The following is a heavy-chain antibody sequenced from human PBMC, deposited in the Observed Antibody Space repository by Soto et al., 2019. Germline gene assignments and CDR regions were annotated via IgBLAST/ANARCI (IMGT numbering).Heavy chain of an antibody. CDR1: GFTFSSYE. J-gene: IGHJ6*02. V-gene: IGHV3-48*03. Sequence: EVQVVEFGGDLVQPGGSLRLSCAASGFTFSSYEMNWVRQAPGKGLEWVSYISTSGSSRYYADSVKGRFTISRGNAKNSLYLQMNSLRAEDTGVYYCVRAPANYYYYGMDVWGQGTTVTVSS. CDR3: VRAPANYYYYGMDV. CDR2: ISTSGSSR.